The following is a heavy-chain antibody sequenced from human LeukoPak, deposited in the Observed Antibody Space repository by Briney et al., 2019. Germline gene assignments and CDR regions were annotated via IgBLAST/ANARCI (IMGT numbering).Heavy chain of an antibody. J-gene: IGHJ3*01. V-gene: IGHV4-38-2*02. D-gene: IGHD1-14*01. CDR2: IYHSGIT. CDR3: ARDRHEPGP. CDR1: GYSISSGYY. Sequence: SETLSLTCTVSGYSISSGYYWGWIRQPPGKGLEWIGSIYHSGITYYNPSLKSRVTISVDTSKNQFSLKLSSVTAADTAVYYCARDRHEPGPWGQGIMVTVSS.